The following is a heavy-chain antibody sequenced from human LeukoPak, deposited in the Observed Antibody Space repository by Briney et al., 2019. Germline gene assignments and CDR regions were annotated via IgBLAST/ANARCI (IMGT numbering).Heavy chain of an antibody. CDR2: IRYDGSNK. Sequence: PGGSLRLSCAASGFTLSTYSMNWVRQAPGKGLEWVAFIRYDGSNKYYADSVKGRFTISRDNSKNTLYLQMNSLRAEDTAVYYCAKDRNFYSSSFGPWGQGTLVTVSS. CDR3: AKDRNFYSSSFGP. J-gene: IGHJ5*02. CDR1: GFTLSTYS. D-gene: IGHD6-13*01. V-gene: IGHV3-30*02.